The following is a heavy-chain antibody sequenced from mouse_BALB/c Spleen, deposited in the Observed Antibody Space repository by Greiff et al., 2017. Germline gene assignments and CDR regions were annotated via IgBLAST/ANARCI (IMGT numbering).Heavy chain of an antibody. CDR3: ARLGGVRGPMDY. CDR1: GFTFSSFG. Sequence: EVQLVESGGGLVQPGGSRKLSCAASGFTFSSFGMHWVRQAPEKGLEWVAYISSGSSTIYYADTVKGRFTISRDNPKNTLFLQMTSLRSEDTAMYYCARLGGVRGPMDYWGQGASVTVSS. CDR2: ISSGSSTI. J-gene: IGHJ4*01. D-gene: IGHD2-14*01. V-gene: IGHV5-17*02.